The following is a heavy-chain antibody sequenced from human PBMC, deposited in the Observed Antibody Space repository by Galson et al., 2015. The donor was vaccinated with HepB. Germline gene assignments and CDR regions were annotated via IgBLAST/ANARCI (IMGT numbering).Heavy chain of an antibody. CDR2: IYYSGST. J-gene: IGHJ2*01. CDR1: GGSISSYY. D-gene: IGHD4-23*01. Sequence: ETLSLTCTVSGGSISSYYWSWIRQPPGKGLEWIGYIYYSGSTNYNPSLKSRVTISVDTSKNQFSLKLSSVTAADTAVYYCARDYGGNSGFGWYFDLWGRGTLVTVSS. V-gene: IGHV4-59*01. CDR3: ARDYGGNSGFGWYFDL.